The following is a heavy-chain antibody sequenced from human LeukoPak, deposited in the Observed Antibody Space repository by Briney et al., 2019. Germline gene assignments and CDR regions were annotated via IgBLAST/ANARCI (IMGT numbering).Heavy chain of an antibody. Sequence: SETLSLTCTVSGGSISSYYWSWIRQPPGKGLEWIGYIYYSGSTNYNPSLKSRVTISVDTSKNQFSLKLSSVTAADTAVYYCARQYYYAVDAFDIWGQGTMVTVSS. V-gene: IGHV4-59*01. J-gene: IGHJ3*02. CDR1: GGSISSYY. D-gene: IGHD3-10*01. CDR3: ARQYYYAVDAFDI. CDR2: IYYSGST.